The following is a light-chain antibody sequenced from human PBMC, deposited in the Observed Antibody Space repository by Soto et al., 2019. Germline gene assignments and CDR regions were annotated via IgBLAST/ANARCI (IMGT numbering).Light chain of an antibody. CDR3: TQYGSSRFT. J-gene: IGKJ3*01. CDR1: QSISSSY. V-gene: IGKV3-20*01. Sequence: EIVLTQSPGTLSLSPGERATLSCRASQSISSSYLAWYQQKPGQAPRLLVYGASSRATGIPDRFSGSGSGTDFTLTISRLEPEDFAVYYCTQYGSSRFTFGPGTKVDIK. CDR2: GAS.